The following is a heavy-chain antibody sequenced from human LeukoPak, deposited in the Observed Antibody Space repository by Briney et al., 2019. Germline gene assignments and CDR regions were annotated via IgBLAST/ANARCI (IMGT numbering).Heavy chain of an antibody. V-gene: IGHV4-59*01. Sequence: SETLSLTCTVSGGSISSYYWSWIRQPPGKGLEWIGYIHYSGSTNYNSSLKSRVTISVDTSKNQFSLKLSSVTAADTAVYYCARSYDLLTGYVDCWGQGTLVTVSS. CDR2: IHYSGST. D-gene: IGHD3-9*01. CDR3: ARSYDLLTGYVDC. J-gene: IGHJ4*02. CDR1: GGSISSYY.